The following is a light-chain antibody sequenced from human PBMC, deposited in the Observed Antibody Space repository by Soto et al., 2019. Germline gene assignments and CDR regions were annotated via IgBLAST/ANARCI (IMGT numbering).Light chain of an antibody. Sequence: IVMTQSPATLSVSPGERATLSRRASQSVSSNLAWYQQKPGQPPRLLIFGVSTRATGIPASFSGSGSGTEFTLTISSLQSEDFAVYYCQQYNDWPYTLGQGTKVDIK. J-gene: IGKJ2*01. CDR3: QQYNDWPYT. CDR2: GVS. V-gene: IGKV3-15*01. CDR1: QSVSSN.